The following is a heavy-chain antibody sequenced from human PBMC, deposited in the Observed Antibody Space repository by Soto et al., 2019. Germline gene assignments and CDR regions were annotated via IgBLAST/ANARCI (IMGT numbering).Heavy chain of an antibody. CDR3: TRKTGPPGMGV. Sequence: GGSLRLSCAASGFTLSNYDMHWVRQVTGEGLEWVSGIGSADDTHYADSVRGRFTISRENGENSLYLQMNSLTAGDTAVYYCTRKTGPPGMGVWGQGATVTVSS. D-gene: IGHD3-9*01. CDR2: IGSADDT. V-gene: IGHV3-13*01. J-gene: IGHJ6*02. CDR1: GFTLSNYD.